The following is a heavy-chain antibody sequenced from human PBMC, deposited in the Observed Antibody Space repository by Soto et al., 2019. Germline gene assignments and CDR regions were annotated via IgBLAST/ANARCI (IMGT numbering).Heavy chain of an antibody. J-gene: IGHJ5*02. CDR2: INHSGST. CDR1: GGSFSGYY. CDR3: AQSPTVKRGGEWFDP. D-gene: IGHD4-17*01. V-gene: IGHV4-34*01. Sequence: QVQLQQWGAGLLKPSETLSLTCAVYGGSFSGYYWSWIRQPPGKGLEWIGEINHSGSTNYNPSLKSRVTISVDTSKNQFSLKLSSVTAADTAVYYCAQSPTVKRGGEWFDPWGQGTLVTVSS.